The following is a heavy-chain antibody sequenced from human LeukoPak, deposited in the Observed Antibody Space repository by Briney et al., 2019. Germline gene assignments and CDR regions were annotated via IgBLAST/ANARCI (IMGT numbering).Heavy chain of an antibody. J-gene: IGHJ3*02. D-gene: IGHD3-22*01. CDR1: GFTFSSYA. CDR3: AIISQGAYYYDSSGRAFDI. CDR2: IYSGGST. Sequence: PGGSLRLSCAASGFTFSSYAMSWVRQAPGKGLEWVSVIYSGGSTYYADSVKGRFTISRDNSKNTLYLQMNSLRAEDTAVYYCAIISQGAYYYDSSGRAFDIWGQGTMVTVSS. V-gene: IGHV3-53*01.